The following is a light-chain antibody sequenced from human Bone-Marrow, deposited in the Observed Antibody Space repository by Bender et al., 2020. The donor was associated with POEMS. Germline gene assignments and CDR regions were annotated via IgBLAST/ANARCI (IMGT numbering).Light chain of an antibody. CDR1: SNDVGGNHY. J-gene: IGLJ1*01. CDR2: EDS. V-gene: IGLV2-14*03. CDR3: SSDSSSKSYG. Sequence: QSALTQPASVSGSPGQSLTLTCTGTSNDVGGNHYVSWYQQYPGQAPKLIIFEDSFRPSGVSDRFSASKSGNTASLTISGLQAEDEADYYCSSDSSSKSYGFGSGTTVTVL.